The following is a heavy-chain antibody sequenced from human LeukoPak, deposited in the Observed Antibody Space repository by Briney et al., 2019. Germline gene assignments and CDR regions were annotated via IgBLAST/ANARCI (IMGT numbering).Heavy chain of an antibody. D-gene: IGHD3-3*01. CDR1: GGSISSYY. Sequence: PSETLSLTCTVSGGSISSYYWSWIRQPPGKGLEWIGYIYYSGSTYYNPSLKSRVTISVDTSKNQFSLKLSSVTAADTAVYYCARHYDFDAFDIWGQGTMVTVSS. CDR2: IYYSGST. V-gene: IGHV4-59*08. CDR3: ARHYDFDAFDI. J-gene: IGHJ3*02.